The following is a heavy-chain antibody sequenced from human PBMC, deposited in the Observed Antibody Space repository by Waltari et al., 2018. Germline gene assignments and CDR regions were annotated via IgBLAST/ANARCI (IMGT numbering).Heavy chain of an antibody. D-gene: IGHD1-7*01. CDR2: IFYSGTA. Sequence: QVQLQESGPGLVKPSQTLSLTCTVPGGSIRSAAYYWSWIRQHPGKGLEWVGYIFYSGTAYYNPSLEDRVTISVDTSKNQFSLNIYSVTAADTAVYYCARVMYNWNYGVSRWDALDIWGQGTMVTVTP. J-gene: IGHJ3*02. CDR3: ARVMYNWNYGVSRWDALDI. V-gene: IGHV4-31*03. CDR1: GGSIRSAAYY.